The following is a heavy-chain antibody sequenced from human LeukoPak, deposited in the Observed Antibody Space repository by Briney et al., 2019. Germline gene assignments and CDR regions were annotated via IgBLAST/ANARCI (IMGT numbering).Heavy chain of an antibody. J-gene: IGHJ4*02. Sequence: GGSLRLSCTASGFSFVDYAMSWVRQAPGKGLEWVSAISGSGGSTYYADSVKGRFTISRDNSKNMLYLQMNSLRAEDTAVYYCAKLGSGSYYLDYWGQGTLVTVSS. CDR2: ISGSGGST. CDR3: AKLGSGSYYLDY. D-gene: IGHD3-10*01. V-gene: IGHV3-23*01. CDR1: GFSFVDYA.